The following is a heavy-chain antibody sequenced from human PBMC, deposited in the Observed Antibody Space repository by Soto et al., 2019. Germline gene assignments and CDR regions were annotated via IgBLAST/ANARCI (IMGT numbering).Heavy chain of an antibody. CDR2: ISSYDGDT. V-gene: IGHV1-18*01. CDR3: ARDHGGSYQADSFDP. Sequence: QVQLVQSGVEVKKPGASVKVSCKASGYTFTTYGISWVRQAPGQGLEWMGWISSYDGDTNYADTLQGRVTLTTDTSTTTAYMELRSLRSDDTAMYYCARDHGGSYQADSFDPWGQGTLVIVSS. CDR1: GYTFTTYG. D-gene: IGHD1-26*01. J-gene: IGHJ5*02.